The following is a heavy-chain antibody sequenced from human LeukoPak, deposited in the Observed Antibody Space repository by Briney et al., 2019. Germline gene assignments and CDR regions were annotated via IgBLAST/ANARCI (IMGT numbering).Heavy chain of an antibody. V-gene: IGHV4-39*07. J-gene: IGHJ4*02. Sequence: SETLSLTCTVSGDSISGSSYYWGWIRQPPGKGLEWIGSIYYSGATYYNPSLRSRVTISVDTSKNEFSLKLSSVTAADTAVYYCARYLGGGDCYGPCYYFDYWGQGTLVTVSS. CDR1: GDSISGSSYY. CDR2: IYYSGAT. D-gene: IGHD2-21*02. CDR3: ARYLGGGDCYGPCYYFDY.